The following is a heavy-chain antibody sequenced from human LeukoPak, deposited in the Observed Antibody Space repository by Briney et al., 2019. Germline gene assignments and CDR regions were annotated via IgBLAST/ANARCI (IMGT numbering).Heavy chain of an antibody. D-gene: IGHD5-12*01. J-gene: IGHJ6*02. Sequence: GGSLRLSCAASGFTFTSYSMNWVRQAPGKGLEWVSTISGGGGSTYYADSVKGRFTISRDNSKNTLYLQMNSLRAEDTAVYYCARAKVVADDYYYYGMDVWGQGTTVTVSS. CDR2: ISGGGGST. CDR1: GFTFTSYS. CDR3: ARAKVVADDYYYYGMDV. V-gene: IGHV3-23*01.